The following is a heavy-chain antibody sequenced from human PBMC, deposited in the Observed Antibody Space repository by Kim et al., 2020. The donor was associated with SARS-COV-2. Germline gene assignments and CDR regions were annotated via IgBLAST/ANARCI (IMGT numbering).Heavy chain of an antibody. CDR2: ISNSGNTI. CDR3: ARGRLQWFGDLISYLDV. V-gene: IGHV3-11*01. CDR1: VFIFSDYY. J-gene: IGHJ6*04. Sequence: GGSLRLSCAASVFIFSDYYMTWIRQAPGKGLEWISYISNSGNTIDYADSVKGRFTISRDNAKKSVYLQMNSLRAEDTAVYYCARGRLQWFGDLISYLDVWGKGTTVIVSS. D-gene: IGHD3-10*01.